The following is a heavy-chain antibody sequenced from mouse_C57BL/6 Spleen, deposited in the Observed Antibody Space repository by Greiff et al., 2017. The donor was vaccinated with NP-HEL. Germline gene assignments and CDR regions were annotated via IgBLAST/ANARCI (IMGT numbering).Heavy chain of an antibody. V-gene: IGHV1-82*01. J-gene: IGHJ4*01. Sequence: QVQLQQSGPELVKPGASVKISCKASGYAFSSSWMNWVKQRPGKGLEWIGRIYPGDGDTNYNGKFKGKATLTADKSSSTAYMQLSSLTSEDSAVYFCARSRDYVGYAMDDWGQGTSVTVSS. CDR1: GYAFSSSW. CDR2: IYPGDGDT. D-gene: IGHD1-1*02. CDR3: ARSRDYVGYAMDD.